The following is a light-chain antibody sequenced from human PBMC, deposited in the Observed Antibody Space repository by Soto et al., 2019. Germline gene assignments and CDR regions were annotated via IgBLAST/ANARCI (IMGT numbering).Light chain of an antibody. Sequence: DIHMTQSPSSLSAPVGDRVTITCRANETINSYLNWYQQRPGRAPNLLIYAASNFQSGVPSRFSGSGSGTDYTLTISSLQPGDFATYYCQQSYSRPLTFGGGTKVDIK. CDR3: QQSYSRPLT. J-gene: IGKJ4*01. V-gene: IGKV1-39*01. CDR1: ETINSY. CDR2: AAS.